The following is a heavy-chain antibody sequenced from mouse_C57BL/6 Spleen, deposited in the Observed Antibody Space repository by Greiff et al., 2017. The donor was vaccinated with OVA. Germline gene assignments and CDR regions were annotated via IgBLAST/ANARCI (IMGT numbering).Heavy chain of an antibody. D-gene: IGHD2-4*01. Sequence: QVQLKESGAELVKPGASVKLSCKASGYTFTEYTIHWVKQRSGQGLEWIGWFYPGSGSLKYNEKFKDKAPLTADKSSSTVDMELSRLTSEDSAVYFCARNEDIDYAWFAYWGQGTLVTVSA. V-gene: IGHV1-62-2*01. CDR3: ARNEDIDYAWFAY. CDR2: FYPGSGSL. J-gene: IGHJ3*01. CDR1: GYTFTEYT.